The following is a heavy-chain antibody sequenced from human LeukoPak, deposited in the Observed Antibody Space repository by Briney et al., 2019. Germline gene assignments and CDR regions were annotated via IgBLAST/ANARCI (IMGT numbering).Heavy chain of an antibody. J-gene: IGHJ4*02. CDR2: INHSGST. V-gene: IGHV4-34*01. Sequence: PSETLSLTCAVYGGSFSGYYWSWIRQPPGKGLEWIGEINHSGSTNYNPSLKSRVTISVDPSKNQFSLKLSSVTAADTAVYYCARGNLSYDYVWGSYRHPYYFDYWGQGTLVTVSS. D-gene: IGHD3-16*02. CDR1: GGSFSGYY. CDR3: ARGNLSYDYVWGSYRHPYYFDY.